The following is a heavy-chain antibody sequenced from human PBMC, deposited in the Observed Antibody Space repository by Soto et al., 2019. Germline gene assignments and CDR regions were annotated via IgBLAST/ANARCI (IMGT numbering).Heavy chain of an antibody. D-gene: IGHD3-16*02. CDR2: ISWNTGSI. Sequence: EVQLVESGGGLVQPGRSLRLSCAASGFTFADYAMHWVRQAPGKGLEWVSGISWNTGSIGYADSVKGRFTISRDNAKNSLYLQMNILRAEDTALYYCAKDKWEVSYYFDYWGQGTLVTVSS. CDR1: GFTFADYA. V-gene: IGHV3-9*01. CDR3: AKDKWEVSYYFDY. J-gene: IGHJ4*02.